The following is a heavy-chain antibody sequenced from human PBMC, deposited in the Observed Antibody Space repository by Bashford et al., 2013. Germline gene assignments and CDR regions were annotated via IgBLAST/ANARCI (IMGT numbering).Heavy chain of an antibody. V-gene: IGHV4-31*03. Sequence: SETLSLTCTVSGGSISNADYYWSWVRHNPGKGLEWIGFIYYTGSTYYNPSLKSRLTISVDTSKNQFSLNLRSVTAADTALYYCAREFGQSSGWYRAYDSWGQGTLVTVSS. CDR3: AREFGQSSGWYRAYDS. J-gene: IGHJ4*02. CDR1: GGSISNADYY. D-gene: IGHD6-19*01. CDR2: IYYTGST.